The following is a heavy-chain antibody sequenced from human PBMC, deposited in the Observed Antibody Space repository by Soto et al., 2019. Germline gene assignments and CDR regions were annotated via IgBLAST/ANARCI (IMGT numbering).Heavy chain of an antibody. J-gene: IGHJ4*02. CDR3: ARADVDTAMVSYYFDY. V-gene: IGHV4-31*03. CDR2: IYYSGST. CDR1: GGSISSGGYY. D-gene: IGHD5-18*01. Sequence: SETLSLTCTVSGGSISSGGYYWSWIRQHPGKGLEWIGYIYYSGSTYYNPSLKSRVTISVDTSKNQFSLKLSSVTAADTAVYYCARADVDTAMVSYYFDYWGQGNLVTVSS.